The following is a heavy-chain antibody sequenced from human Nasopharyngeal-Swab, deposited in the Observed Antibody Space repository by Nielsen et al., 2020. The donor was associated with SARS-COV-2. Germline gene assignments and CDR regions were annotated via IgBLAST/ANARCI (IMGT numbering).Heavy chain of an antibody. CDR2: ISGSGGST. CDR1: GFTFSSYV. D-gene: IGHD1-26*01. CDR3: AKDFAPWD. V-gene: IGHV3-23*01. J-gene: IGHJ4*02. Sequence: GGSLRLSCAASGFTFSSYVMSWVRQAPGKGLEWVSGISGSGGSTYYADSVKGRFTISRDNSKNMLYLQMNSLRAEDTAIYYCAKDFAPWDWGQGTLVTVSS.